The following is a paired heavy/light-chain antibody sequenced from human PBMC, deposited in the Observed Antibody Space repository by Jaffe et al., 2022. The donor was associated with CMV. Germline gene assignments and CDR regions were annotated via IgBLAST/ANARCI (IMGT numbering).Light chain of an antibody. Sequence: QLVVTQSPSASASPGASVRLTCTLSNEHNNYAIAWHQQQPGKGPRYLMKVDSDGSHNKADGIPDRFSGSSSGAERYLTISSLRSEDEADYYCQTWGTNIQGVFGGGTKVTVL. CDR1: NEHNNYA. CDR3: QTWGTNIQGV. CDR2: VDSDGSH. J-gene: IGLJ3*02. V-gene: IGLV4-69*01.
Heavy chain of an antibody. D-gene: IGHD3-22*01. CDR1: GFMFKDYA. Sequence: EVQLVESGGGLVQPGRSLRLSCTASGFMFKDYAIHWVRQRPGMGLEWVSGISYNSDNIDYMDSVKGRFTISRDNAKKSLFLQMNSLRSEDTATYYCVKDSSMIGGREFDYWGQGILVTVSS. CDR3: VKDSSMIGGREFDY. J-gene: IGHJ4*02. CDR2: ISYNSDNI. V-gene: IGHV3-9*01.